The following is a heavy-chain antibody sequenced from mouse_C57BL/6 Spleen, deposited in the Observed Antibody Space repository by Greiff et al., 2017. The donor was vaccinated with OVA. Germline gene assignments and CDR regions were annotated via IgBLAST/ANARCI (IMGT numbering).Heavy chain of an antibody. J-gene: IGHJ2*01. D-gene: IGHD4-1*01. CDR1: GYTFTSYW. CDR3: AIPNWDVRSPYYFDY. CDR2: IHPNSGST. Sequence: QVQLQQPGAELVKPGASVKLSCKASGYTFTSYWLHWVQQRPGQGLEWIGMIHPNSGSTTYNEKVKSKATLTVDKSSSTADRQLSRLTSEDSSVYYCAIPNWDVRSPYYFDYWGKGTTLTVSA. V-gene: IGHV1-64*01.